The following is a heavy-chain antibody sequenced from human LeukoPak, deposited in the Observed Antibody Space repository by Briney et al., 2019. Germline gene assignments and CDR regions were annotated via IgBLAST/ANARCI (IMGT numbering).Heavy chain of an antibody. CDR2: ISSSSNYI. CDR1: GFTFSSYS. V-gene: IGHV3-21*01. J-gene: IGHJ4*02. Sequence: SGGSLRLSCAASGFTFSSYSMNWVRQAPGKGLEWVSSISSSSNYIYYADSVKGRFTISRDNAKNSLNLQMNSLRAEDTAVYYCARVPMVRGIAIAEADYWGQGTLVTVSS. D-gene: IGHD3-10*01. CDR3: ARVPMVRGIAIAEADY.